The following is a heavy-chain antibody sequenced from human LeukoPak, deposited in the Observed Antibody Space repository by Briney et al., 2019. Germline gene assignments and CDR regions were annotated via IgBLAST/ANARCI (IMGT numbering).Heavy chain of an antibody. CDR1: GYTFTSYD. V-gene: IGHV1-46*01. D-gene: IGHD2-2*01. CDR3: ARTAGSSTQGDI. J-gene: IGHJ3*02. Sequence: ASVKVSCKASGYTFTSYDMHWVRQAPGQGLEWMGIINPSGSSTSYAQEFQGRVTMTRDTSTSTVYMELSSLRSEDTAIYYCARTAGSSTQGDIWGLGTMVTVSS. CDR2: INPSGSST.